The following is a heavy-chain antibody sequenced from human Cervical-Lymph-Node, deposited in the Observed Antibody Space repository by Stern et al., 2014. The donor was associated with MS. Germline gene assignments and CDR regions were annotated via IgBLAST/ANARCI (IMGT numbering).Heavy chain of an antibody. CDR3: AHSRVKYCRGGTCYSSLFDY. V-gene: IGHV2-5*02. CDR1: GFSVATAGVG. CDR2: NFWDDYK. Sequence: QITLKESGPTLVKPTQTVTLTCTLSGFSVATAGVGVGWIRQPPGKALEWLAPNFWDDYKLYSPSLKNRLTIIKDTSKNQVVLTMTNVDPVDTATYYCAHSRVKYCRGGTCYSSLFDYWGQGTLVTVSS. D-gene: IGHD2-15*01. J-gene: IGHJ4*02.